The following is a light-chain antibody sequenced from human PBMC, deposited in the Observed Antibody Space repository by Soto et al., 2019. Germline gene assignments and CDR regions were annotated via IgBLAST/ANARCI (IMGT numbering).Light chain of an antibody. J-gene: IGKJ1*01. Sequence: EIVMTQSPVTLSVSPGERATLSCMASQTVTTDLAWYQQKSGQAPRLIVYGASTRDTGIPDRFSGSGSGTEFILTISSLRSEDFALYYCHQYENWPQTFGQGTKVDIK. CDR3: HQYENWPQT. V-gene: IGKV3-15*01. CDR2: GAS. CDR1: QTVTTD.